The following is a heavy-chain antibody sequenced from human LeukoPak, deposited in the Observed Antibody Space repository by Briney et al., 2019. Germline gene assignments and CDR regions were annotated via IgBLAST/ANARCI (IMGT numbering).Heavy chain of an antibody. CDR1: GGSISSYY. Sequence: SETLSLTCTVSGGSISSYYWSWIRQPPGKGLEWIGYIYYSGGTNYNPSLKSRVTISVDTSKNQFSLKLSSVTAADTAVYYCAREQYYDSSGYVSLFDYWGQGTLVTVSS. D-gene: IGHD3-22*01. CDR2: IYYSGGT. J-gene: IGHJ4*02. V-gene: IGHV4-59*01. CDR3: AREQYYDSSGYVSLFDY.